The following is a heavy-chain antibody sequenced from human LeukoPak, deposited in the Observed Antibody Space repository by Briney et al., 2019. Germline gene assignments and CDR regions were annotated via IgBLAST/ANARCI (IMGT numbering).Heavy chain of an antibody. J-gene: IGHJ4*02. D-gene: IGHD6-13*01. V-gene: IGHV1-69*05. CDR3: AGGASSWYRGFDY. Sequence: GTSVKVSCKASGGTFSSYAISWVRQAPGQGLEWMGGIIPIFGTANYAQKFQGRVTITTGESTSTAYMELSSLRSEDTAVYYCAGGASSWYRGFDYWGQGTLATVSS. CDR1: GGTFSSYA. CDR2: IIPIFGTA.